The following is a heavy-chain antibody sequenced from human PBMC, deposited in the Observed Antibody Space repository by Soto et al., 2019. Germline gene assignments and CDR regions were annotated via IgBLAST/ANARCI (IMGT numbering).Heavy chain of an antibody. CDR1: GGSISSSSYY. V-gene: IGHV4-39*01. D-gene: IGHD6-13*01. Sequence: SETLSLTCTVSGGSISSSSYYWGWIRQPPGKGLEWIGSIYYSGSTYYNPSLKSRVTISVDTSKNQFSLKLSSVTAADTAVYYCARPGEQQLVRDAIDIWGQGTMVTVSS. CDR2: IYYSGST. CDR3: ARPGEQQLVRDAIDI. J-gene: IGHJ3*02.